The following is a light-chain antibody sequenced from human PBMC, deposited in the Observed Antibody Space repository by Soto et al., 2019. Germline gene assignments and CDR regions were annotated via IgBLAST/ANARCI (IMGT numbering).Light chain of an antibody. V-gene: IGLV2-8*01. CDR3: SSYAGSNNLGV. CDR1: SSDIGGYNY. Sequence: QSALTQPPSASGSPGQSVTISCTGTSSDIGGYNYVSWYQQHPGKAPKVMIYEVSKRPSGVPDRFSGSKSGNTASLTVSGLQPEDEADYYCSSYAGSNNLGVFGGGTKVTVL. J-gene: IGLJ3*02. CDR2: EVS.